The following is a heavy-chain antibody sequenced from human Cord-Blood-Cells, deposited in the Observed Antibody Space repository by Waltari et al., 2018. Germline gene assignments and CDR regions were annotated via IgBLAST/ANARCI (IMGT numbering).Heavy chain of an antibody. V-gene: IGHV1-69*10. CDR2: IIPILGIA. CDR3: AIPILAYCGGDCYDY. D-gene: IGHD2-21*01. Sequence: QVQLVQSGAEVKKPGSSVKVSCKASGGTFSSYAISWVRQASGHGLGWMGGIIPILGIANYAQKFQGRVTITADKSTSAAYMELSSLRSEDTAVYYCAIPILAYCGGDCYDYWGQGTLVTVSS. J-gene: IGHJ4*02. CDR1: GGTFSSYA.